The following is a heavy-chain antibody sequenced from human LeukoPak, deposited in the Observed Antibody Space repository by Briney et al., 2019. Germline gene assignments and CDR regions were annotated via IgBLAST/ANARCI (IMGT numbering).Heavy chain of an antibody. CDR2: IWYDGSNK. CDR1: GFTFSSYG. CDR3: AKDPGAYCGGDCYHYFDY. V-gene: IGHV3-33*06. Sequence: PGGSLRLSCAASGFTFSSYGMHWVRQAPGEGLEWVAVIWYDGSNKYYADSVKGRFTISRDNSKNTLYLQMNSLRAEDTAVYYCAKDPGAYCGGDCYHYFDYWGQGPLVTVSS. D-gene: IGHD2-21*02. J-gene: IGHJ4*02.